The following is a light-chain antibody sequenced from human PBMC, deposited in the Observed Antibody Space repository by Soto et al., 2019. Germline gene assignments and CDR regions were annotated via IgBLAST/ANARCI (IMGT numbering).Light chain of an antibody. V-gene: IGKV1-39*01. J-gene: IGKJ2*01. Sequence: DIQMTQSPSSLSASIGDRVTITCRASQSISSYLNWYQQNPGKAPKLLIYAASSLQSGVPSRFSGSGSGTDFTLTISSLQTEDFATYYCQQSYSTPETFGQGTKLEIK. CDR1: QSISSY. CDR3: QQSYSTPET. CDR2: AAS.